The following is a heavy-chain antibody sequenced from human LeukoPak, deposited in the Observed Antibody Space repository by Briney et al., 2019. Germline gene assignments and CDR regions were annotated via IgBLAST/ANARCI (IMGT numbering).Heavy chain of an antibody. Sequence: SQTLSLTCAVSGGSISSGGYSWSWIRQPPGKGLEWIGYIYHSGSTYYNPSLKSRVTISVDTSKNQFSLKLSSVTAADTAVYYCARGLRFLEWFPRSGMDVWGQGTTVTVSS. J-gene: IGHJ6*02. D-gene: IGHD3-3*01. CDR1: GGSISSGGYS. CDR3: ARGLRFLEWFPRSGMDV. CDR2: IYHSGST. V-gene: IGHV4-30-2*01.